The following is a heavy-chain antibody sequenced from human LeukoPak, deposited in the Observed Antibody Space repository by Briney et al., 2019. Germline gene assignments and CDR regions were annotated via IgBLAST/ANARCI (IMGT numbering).Heavy chain of an antibody. Sequence: ASVKVSCKASGYTFSGYYMHWVRQAPGQGLEWVGWINPNSGGTNYAQKFQGRVTMTRDTSISTAYMELSRLLSGDTAVYYCARVWFGELWRRWFDPWGQGTLVTVSS. CDR2: INPNSGGT. CDR1: GYTFSGYY. D-gene: IGHD3-10*01. J-gene: IGHJ5*02. V-gene: IGHV1-2*02. CDR3: ARVWFGELWRRWFDP.